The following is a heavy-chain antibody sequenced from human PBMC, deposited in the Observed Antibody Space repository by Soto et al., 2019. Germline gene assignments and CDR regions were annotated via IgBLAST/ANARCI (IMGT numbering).Heavy chain of an antibody. V-gene: IGHV6-1*01. J-gene: IGHJ5*02. CDR3: ARDHRVYNWNDNWFDP. CDR1: CASVSPNSSS. CDR2: TYYRSKWYN. Sequence: SPALSLPYAISCASVSPNSSSGDWIRQPLSSGFEWLGRTYYRSKWYNDYAVSVKSRITINPDTSKNQFSLQLNSVTPEDTAVYYCARDHRVYNWNDNWFDPWGQGTLVTVSS. D-gene: IGHD1-1*01.